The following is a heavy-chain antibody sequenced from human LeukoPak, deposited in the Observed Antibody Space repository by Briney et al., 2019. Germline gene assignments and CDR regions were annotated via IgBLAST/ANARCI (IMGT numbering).Heavy chain of an antibody. D-gene: IGHD1-1*01. Sequence: GGSLRLSCAASGFTFSSYSMNWVRQAPGKGLEWVSYISSSGSTIYYADSVKGRFTISRDNAKNSLYLQMNSLRAEDTAVYYCARDRNGPYGMDVWGQGTTVTVSS. V-gene: IGHV3-48*04. CDR1: GFTFSSYS. CDR3: ARDRNGPYGMDV. J-gene: IGHJ6*02. CDR2: ISSSGSTI.